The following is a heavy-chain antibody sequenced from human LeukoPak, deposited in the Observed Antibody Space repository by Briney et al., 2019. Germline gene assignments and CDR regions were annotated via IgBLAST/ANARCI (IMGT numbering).Heavy chain of an antibody. CDR2: IYYSGST. CDR1: GGSISSGGYY. J-gene: IGHJ6*02. CDR3: AGTRQKYYYETGYYGMDV. D-gene: IGHD3-22*01. Sequence: SETLSLTCTVSGGSISSGGYYWSWIRQHPGKGLEWIGYIYYSGSTYYNPSLKSRVTISVDTSKNQFSLKLSSVTAADTAVYYCAGTRQKYYYETGYYGMDVWGQGTTVTVSS. V-gene: IGHV4-31*03.